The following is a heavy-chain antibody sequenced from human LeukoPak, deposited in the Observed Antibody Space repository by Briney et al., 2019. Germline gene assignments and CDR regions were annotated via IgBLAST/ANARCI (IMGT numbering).Heavy chain of an antibody. CDR3: AKRWNGLFDP. V-gene: IGHV3-23*01. CDR2: ISGSGGST. CDR1: GFTFSSYA. J-gene: IGHJ5*02. D-gene: IGHD1-1*01. Sequence: PGGSLRLFCAASGFTFSSYAMSWVRQAPGKGLEWVSAISGSGGSTYYVDSVKGRFTISRDNSKNTLYLQMNSLRAEDTAVYYCAKRWNGLFDPWGQGTLVTVSS.